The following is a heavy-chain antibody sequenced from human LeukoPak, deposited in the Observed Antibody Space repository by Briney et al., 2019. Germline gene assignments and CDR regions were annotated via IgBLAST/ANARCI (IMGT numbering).Heavy chain of an antibody. CDR2: IIPIFGTA. V-gene: IGHV1-69*13. D-gene: IGHD2-2*03. Sequence: ASVKVSCKASGGTFSSFAINWVRQAPGQGLEWMGGIIPIFGTANYAQKFQGRVTITADESTSTAYMELSSLRSEDTAVYYCARKLGHCSSTSCYGVNWFDPWGQGTLVTVSS. J-gene: IGHJ5*02. CDR3: ARKLGHCSSTSCYGVNWFDP. CDR1: GGTFSSFA.